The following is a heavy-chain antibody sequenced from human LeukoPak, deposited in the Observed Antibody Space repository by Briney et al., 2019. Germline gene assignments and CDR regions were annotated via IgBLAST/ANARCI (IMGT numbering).Heavy chain of an antibody. J-gene: IGHJ4*02. CDR3: ARDLGTGDLSFDY. V-gene: IGHV1-2*02. CDR1: GYTFTGYF. D-gene: IGHD2-8*02. Sequence: GASVKVSCKASGYTFTGYFFHWVRQAPGHGLEWMGWINPNSGGTKYAQKFQGRVTLTRDTSITTAYMDLTRLKSDDTAVYFCARDLGTGDLSFDYWGQGTLLSVSS. CDR2: INPNSGGT.